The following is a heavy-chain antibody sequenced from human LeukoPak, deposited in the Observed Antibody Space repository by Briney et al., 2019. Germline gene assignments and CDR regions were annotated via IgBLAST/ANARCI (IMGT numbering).Heavy chain of an antibody. J-gene: IGHJ3*02. CDR3: AKGEKGIGAAFDI. CDR2: TYSDGSI. Sequence: PGGSLRLSCAASGFTVNSNYMGWVRQAPGKGLEWVSHTYSDGSIYYADSVKGRFTVSRDNSENSLYRQMNTLRVEDTAVYYCAKGEKGIGAAFDIWGQGTMVTVSS. D-gene: IGHD3-16*01. V-gene: IGHV3-53*01. CDR1: GFTVNSNY.